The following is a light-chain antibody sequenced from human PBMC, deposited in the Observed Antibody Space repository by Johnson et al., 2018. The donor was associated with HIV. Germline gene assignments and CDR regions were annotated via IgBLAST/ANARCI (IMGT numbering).Light chain of an antibody. CDR2: ENN. CDR1: VSNIESYF. CDR3: GTWDDRRSPLYV. Sequence: QSILTQPPSVSAAPGQTVNISCSGNVSNIESYFVSWYQQLPGAAPTLLIYENNKRPSGIPDRFSGSKSGTSATLGITGLQTGDEADYYCGTWDDRRSPLYVFGSGTTITVL. V-gene: IGLV1-51*02. J-gene: IGLJ1*01.